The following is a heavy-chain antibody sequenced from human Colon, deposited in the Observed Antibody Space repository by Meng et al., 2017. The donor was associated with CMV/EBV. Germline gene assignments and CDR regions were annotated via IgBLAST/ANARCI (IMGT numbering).Heavy chain of an antibody. Sequence: GGSLRLSCAASGFTVTDNYMTWVRQAPGKGLEFVSLIYAGDNTFYADSVKGRFTISRDKSKNTLYLQMNNLRPDDTAIYYCARGPKSLLSGWHMEDWGQGTVVTVSS. CDR1: GFTVTDNY. D-gene: IGHD6-19*01. CDR3: ARGPKSLLSGWHMED. V-gene: IGHV3-53*01. J-gene: IGHJ4*02. CDR2: IYAGDNT.